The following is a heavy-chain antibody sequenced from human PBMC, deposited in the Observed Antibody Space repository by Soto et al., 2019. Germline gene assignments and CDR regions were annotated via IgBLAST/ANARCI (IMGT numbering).Heavy chain of an antibody. Sequence: EVQLLESGGGLVQPGGSLRLSCAASGFTFRNYAMSWVRQTPGKGLEWVSSIHGAGAGTYYADSVKGRFTVSRDDSKETLYLQGSSRRVDDTAVYYCAKDGVHRNGGWDWFDTWGQGTLVTVA. CDR1: GFTFRNYA. D-gene: IGHD6-19*01. V-gene: IGHV3-23*01. CDR2: IHGAGAGT. CDR3: AKDGVHRNGGWDWFDT. J-gene: IGHJ5*02.